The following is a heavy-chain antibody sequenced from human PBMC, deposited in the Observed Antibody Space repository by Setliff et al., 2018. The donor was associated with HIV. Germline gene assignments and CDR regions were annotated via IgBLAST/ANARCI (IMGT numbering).Heavy chain of an antibody. J-gene: IGHJ3*02. Sequence: GESLKISCKGSGYSFTSYWIGWVRLMPGKGLEWMGFIYPADSDTRYSPSFQGQVTISADKSINTAYLQWSSLKASDTAMYYCARVLVGANDAFDIWGQGTMVTVSS. CDR1: GYSFTSYW. V-gene: IGHV5-51*01. D-gene: IGHD1-26*01. CDR2: IYPADSDT. CDR3: ARVLVGANDAFDI.